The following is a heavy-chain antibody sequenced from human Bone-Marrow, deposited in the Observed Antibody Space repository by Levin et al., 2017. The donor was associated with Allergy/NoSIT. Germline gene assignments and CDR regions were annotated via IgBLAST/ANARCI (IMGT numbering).Heavy chain of an antibody. V-gene: IGHV3-48*03. CDR3: ARVSFTMLRGVIQNWFDP. Sequence: GGSLRLSCAASGFTFSSYEMNWVRQAPGKGLEWVSYISSRGTTINYADSVKGRFTIARDNAKNSLYLQMNSLRAEDTAVYYCARVSFTMLRGVIQNWFDPWGQGTLVIVSS. J-gene: IGHJ5*02. D-gene: IGHD3-10*01. CDR1: GFTFSSYE. CDR2: ISSRGTTI.